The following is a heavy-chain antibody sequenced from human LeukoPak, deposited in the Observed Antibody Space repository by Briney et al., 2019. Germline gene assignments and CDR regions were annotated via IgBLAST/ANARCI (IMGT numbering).Heavy chain of an antibody. Sequence: GGSLRLSCAASGFTFSSYWMTWVRQVPGKGLEWVANMKQDGSERYYVDSVKGRFTIPRDNAKNSLYLQINSLRAEDTAVYYCARGPVGSGYCDYWGQGTLLTVSS. CDR1: GFTFSSYW. CDR3: ARGPVGSGYCDY. V-gene: IGHV3-7*03. J-gene: IGHJ4*02. D-gene: IGHD3-3*01. CDR2: MKQDGSER.